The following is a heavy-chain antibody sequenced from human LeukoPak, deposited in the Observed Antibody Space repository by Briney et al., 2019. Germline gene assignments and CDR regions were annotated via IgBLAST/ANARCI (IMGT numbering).Heavy chain of an antibody. CDR2: INHSGST. CDR1: GGSFSGYY. CDR3: ARRVGRYFGERAYYYNYMDV. D-gene: IGHD3-10*01. J-gene: IGHJ6*03. Sequence: SETLSLTCAVYGGSFSGYYWSWIRQPPGKGLGWIGEINHSGSTNYNPSLKSRVTISVDTSKNQFSLKLSSVTAADTAVYYCARRVGRYFGERAYYYNYMDVWGKGTTVTISS. V-gene: IGHV4-34*01.